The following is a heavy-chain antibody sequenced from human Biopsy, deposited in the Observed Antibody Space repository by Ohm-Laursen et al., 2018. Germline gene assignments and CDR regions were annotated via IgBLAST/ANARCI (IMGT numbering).Heavy chain of an antibody. CDR3: ARATNSTGWPYSYFYGMDV. J-gene: IGHJ6*02. CDR1: GDSISSDY. V-gene: IGHV4-59*01. D-gene: IGHD2/OR15-2a*01. Sequence: SETLSLTCTVSGDSISSDYWSWIRQTPGKGLEWIGYIYYSGSTNYNPSLKSRVTISVDTSKNQFSLRLNSVTAADTAVYYCARATNSTGWPYSYFYGMDVWGQGTTVTVSS. CDR2: IYYSGST.